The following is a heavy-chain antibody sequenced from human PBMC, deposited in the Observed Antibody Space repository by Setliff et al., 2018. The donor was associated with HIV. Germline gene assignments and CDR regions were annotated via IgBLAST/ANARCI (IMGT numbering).Heavy chain of an antibody. J-gene: IGHJ4*02. V-gene: IGHV4-59*11. Sequence: SETLSLTCSVSGGSIRSHWSWIRQPPGKGLEWVGYIHYSGSTKYNTSLKRRVTMSVDTSKNQFSLKLNSVTAADTAVYYCARPALGIGGGSRFDNWGQGTRVTVSS. D-gene: IGHD3-10*01. CDR1: GGSIRSH. CDR3: ARPALGIGGGSRFDN. CDR2: IHYSGST.